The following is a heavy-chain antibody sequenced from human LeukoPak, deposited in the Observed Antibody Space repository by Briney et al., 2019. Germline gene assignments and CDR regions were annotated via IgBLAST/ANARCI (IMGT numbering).Heavy chain of an antibody. Sequence: ASVKVSCKASGYTFTGYYMHWVRQAPGQGLEWMGWINPNSGGTNYAQKFQGRVTMTRDTSISTAYMELSRLRSEDTAVYYCASPGGYSYGFGQYDAFDIWGQGTMATVSS. J-gene: IGHJ3*02. CDR1: GYTFTGYY. CDR3: ASPGGYSYGFGQYDAFDI. V-gene: IGHV1-2*02. CDR2: INPNSGGT. D-gene: IGHD5-18*01.